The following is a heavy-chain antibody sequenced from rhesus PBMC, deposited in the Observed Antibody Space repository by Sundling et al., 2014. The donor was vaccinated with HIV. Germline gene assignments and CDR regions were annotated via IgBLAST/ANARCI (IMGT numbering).Heavy chain of an antibody. J-gene: IGHJ6*01. D-gene: IGHD3-3*01. V-gene: IGHV4S2*01. Sequence: QVQLQESGPGLVKPSETLPLTCAVSGASISSHYWSWIRQAPGKGLEWIGNIYGSSGNTYYNPSIKSRVTISKDTSKNQFSLKLSFMTAADTAVYYCARDSTEYLDWQTVGGFDSWGQGVVVTVSS. CDR2: IYGSSGNT. CDR1: GASISSHY. CDR3: ARDSTEYLDWQTVGGFDS.